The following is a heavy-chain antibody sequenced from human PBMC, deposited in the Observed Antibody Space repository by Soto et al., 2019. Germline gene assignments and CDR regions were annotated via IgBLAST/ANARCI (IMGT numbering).Heavy chain of an antibody. Sequence: QVQLVQSGAEVKKPGASVKVSCKASGYTFTSYYMHWVRLAPGQGLEWMGIINPDGGGTSYAQQFQGRVIMTRDTSQSTVYMEMSSLTYADTDVYDCAVGGNYFSMDVWGQGTPVTVSS. CDR1: GYTFTSYY. CDR2: INPDGGGT. J-gene: IGHJ6*02. CDR3: AVGGNYFSMDV. V-gene: IGHV1-46*01.